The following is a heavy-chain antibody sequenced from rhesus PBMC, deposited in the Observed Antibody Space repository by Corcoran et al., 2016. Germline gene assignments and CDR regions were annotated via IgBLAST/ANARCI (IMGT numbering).Heavy chain of an antibody. CDR3: ATHYCTSTTCYVEGYFDY. D-gene: IGHD2-2*01. CDR1: GGSISDSYY. CDR2: IYGSGGST. J-gene: IGHJ4*01. Sequence: QVQLQESGPGLVKPSETLSLTCAVSGGSISDSYYWSWIRQPPGKGLEWIGYIYGSGGSTYYNPSHKSRVTISTDTSKIQFSLKLSSVTAADTDVYYCATHYCTSTTCYVEGYFDYWGQGVLVTVSS. V-gene: IGHV4-106*01.